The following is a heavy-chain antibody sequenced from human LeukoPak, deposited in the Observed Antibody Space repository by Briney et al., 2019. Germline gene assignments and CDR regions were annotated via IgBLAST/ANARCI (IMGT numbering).Heavy chain of an antibody. CDR2: ISGYNGNR. V-gene: IGHV1-18*01. Sequence: GASVKVSCKASDYTFVSFGITWVRQAPGQGLEWMGWISGYNGNRKIAQKFQGRVTLTTDSSTSTAYMELGNLKSDDTAVYYCARAPSSGWYGRDYWGQGTLVTVSS. CDR1: DYTFVSFG. D-gene: IGHD6-19*01. CDR3: ARAPSSGWYGRDY. J-gene: IGHJ4*02.